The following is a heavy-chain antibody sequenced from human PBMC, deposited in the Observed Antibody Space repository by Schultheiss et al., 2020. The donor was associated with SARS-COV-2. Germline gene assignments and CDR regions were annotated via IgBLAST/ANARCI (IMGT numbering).Heavy chain of an antibody. CDR1: GFTFSSYG. V-gene: IGHV3-7*03. D-gene: IGHD3-22*01. CDR2: IKQDGNAK. J-gene: IGHJ5*02. CDR3: ANCYYDSTNWFDP. Sequence: GGSLRLSCAASGFTFSSYGMHWVRQAPGKGLEWVANIKQDGNAKYYVDSVKGRFIISRDNADNSLHLQMNNLRAEDTAVYYCANCYYDSTNWFDPWGQGTLVTVSS.